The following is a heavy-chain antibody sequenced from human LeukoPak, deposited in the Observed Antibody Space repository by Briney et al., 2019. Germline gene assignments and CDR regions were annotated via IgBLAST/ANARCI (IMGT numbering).Heavy chain of an antibody. CDR1: GFTFSSYS. CDR2: ISSSSSYI. Sequence: GGSLRLSCAASGFTFSSYSMNWVRQAPGKGLEWVSSISSSSSYIYYADSAKGRFTISRDNAKNSLYLQMNSLRAEDTAVYYCAIGGARSGSYYGTSGAFDIWGQGTMVTVSS. V-gene: IGHV3-21*01. J-gene: IGHJ3*02. CDR3: AIGGARSGSYYGTSGAFDI. D-gene: IGHD3-10*01.